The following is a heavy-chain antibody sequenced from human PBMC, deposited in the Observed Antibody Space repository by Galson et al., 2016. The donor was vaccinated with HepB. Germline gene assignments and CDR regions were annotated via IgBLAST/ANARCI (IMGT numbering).Heavy chain of an antibody. D-gene: IGHD6-13*01. CDR3: ATYGRSWYT. J-gene: IGHJ4*02. CDR2: INPYNGKT. V-gene: IGHV1-18*04. CDR1: GYTFRSYG. Sequence: SVKVSCKASGYTFRSYGMSWVRQAPGQGLEWMRWINPYNGKTNYTQTFQGRVTMTTDTSTSTAYLELRSLRSDDTAVYYCATYGRSWYTWGQGTLVTVSS.